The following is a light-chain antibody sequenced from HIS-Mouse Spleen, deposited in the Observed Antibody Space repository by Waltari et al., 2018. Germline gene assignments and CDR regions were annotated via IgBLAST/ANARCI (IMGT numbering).Light chain of an antibody. Sequence: DIQMTQSPSTLSASVGDRVTITCRASQGISSWLAWYHQKPGKAPKLLIYKASSLESGVPSRFSGSGSGTEFTLTISSLQPDDFATYYCQQYNSYSRTFGQGTKVEIK. V-gene: IGKV1-5*03. J-gene: IGKJ1*01. CDR2: KAS. CDR3: QQYNSYSRT. CDR1: QGISSW.